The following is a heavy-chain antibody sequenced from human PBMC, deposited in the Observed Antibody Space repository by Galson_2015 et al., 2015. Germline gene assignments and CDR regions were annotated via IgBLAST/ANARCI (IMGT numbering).Heavy chain of an antibody. CDR3: ARERSNDY. Sequence: SLRLSCAASGFTVSRSDMAWVRQAPGKGLEWVSLIYSGGTTYYADSVKGRFPITRDNSKNTLYLQMNSLTAEDTAVYYCARERSNDYWGQGTLVTVSS. CDR2: IYSGGTT. CDR1: GFTVSRSD. J-gene: IGHJ4*02. D-gene: IGHD4-11*01. V-gene: IGHV3-53*01.